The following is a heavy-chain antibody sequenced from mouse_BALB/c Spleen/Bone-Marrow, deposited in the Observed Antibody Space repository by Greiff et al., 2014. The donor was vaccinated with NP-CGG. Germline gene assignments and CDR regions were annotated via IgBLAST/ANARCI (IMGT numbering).Heavy chain of an antibody. D-gene: IGHD4-1*01. CDR1: GFNIKDTY. J-gene: IGHJ4*01. V-gene: IGHV14-3*02. CDR2: IDPANGNT. CDR3: ARWEYYAMDY. Sequence: VQLQQSGAELVKPGASVKLSCTASGFNIKDTYMHWVKQRPEQGLEWIGRIDPANGNTKYDPKFQGKATITADTSSNTAYLQLSSLTSEDTTVDYCARWEYYAMDYWGQRTSGTVSS.